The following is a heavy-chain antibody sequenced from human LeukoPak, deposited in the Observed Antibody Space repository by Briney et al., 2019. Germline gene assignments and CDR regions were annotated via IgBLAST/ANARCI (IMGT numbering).Heavy chain of an antibody. J-gene: IGHJ5*02. V-gene: IGHV4-59*01. CDR2: IYYSGST. Sequence: SETLSLTCTVSGGSISSYYWSWIRQPPGRGLEWIGYIYYSGSTNYKPSLKSRVTISVDTSKNQFSLKLSSVTAADTAVYYCARGGYYGSGNDFRFDPWGQGTLVTVSS. D-gene: IGHD3-10*01. CDR1: GGSISSYY. CDR3: ARGGYYGSGNDFRFDP.